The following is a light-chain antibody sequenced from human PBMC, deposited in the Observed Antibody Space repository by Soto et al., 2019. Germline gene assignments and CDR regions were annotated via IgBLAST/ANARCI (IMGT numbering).Light chain of an antibody. J-gene: IGKJ3*01. CDR1: QNINTY. CDR3: QHSSTAPFT. Sequence: DIQMTQSPSSLSASVGDRVTITCRASQNINTYLNWYQQKPGKAPKLLIFEASSLQGGVPSRFSGSGSRTDFTLTISSLQPEDFATYYCQHSSTAPFTFGPGTKVDIK. CDR2: EAS. V-gene: IGKV1-39*01.